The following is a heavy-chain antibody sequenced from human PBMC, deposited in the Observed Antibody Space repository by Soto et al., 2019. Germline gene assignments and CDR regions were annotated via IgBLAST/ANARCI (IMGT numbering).Heavy chain of an antibody. D-gene: IGHD3-9*01. CDR1: GDSINSGYY. CDR2: IYHSGTT. J-gene: IGHJ5*02. CDR3: ARGPILDWLLYARWFDP. Sequence: SEPLSLTCAVSGDSINSGYYWAWIRQSPGKGLEWIGSIYHSGTTYYNPSLKSRVTISVDTSKNQFSLKLSSVTAADTAVYYCARGPILDWLLYARWFDPWGQGTLVTVS. V-gene: IGHV4-38-2*01.